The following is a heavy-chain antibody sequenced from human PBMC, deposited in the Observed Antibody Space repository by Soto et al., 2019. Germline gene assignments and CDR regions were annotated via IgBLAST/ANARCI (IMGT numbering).Heavy chain of an antibody. J-gene: IGHJ4*02. D-gene: IGHD2-2*01. V-gene: IGHV3-21*01. CDR2: ISSSSSYI. CDR1: GFTFSSYS. CDR3: AGDATLRLYCSSTSCYYFDY. Sequence: GGSLRLSCAASGFTFSSYSMNWVRQAPGKGLEWVSSISSSSSYIYYADSVKGRFTISRDNAKNSLYLQMNSLRAEDTTVYYCAGDATLRLYCSSTSCYYFDYWGQGTLVTVSS.